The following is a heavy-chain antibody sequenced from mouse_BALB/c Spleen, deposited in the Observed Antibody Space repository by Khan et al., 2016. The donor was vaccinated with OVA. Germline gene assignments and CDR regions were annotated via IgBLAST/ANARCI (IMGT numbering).Heavy chain of an antibody. Sequence: QVQLKQSGAELVRPGVSVKISCKGSGYTFTDFTIHWVKQSQAMRLEWIGVISTYYGHATYNQKFKDKATMTVDKSSSTAYMELARLTSEDSAIXYCTGGGGGNRFAYWGQGTLVTVSA. CDR2: ISTYYGHA. CDR3: TGGGGGNRFAY. J-gene: IGHJ3*01. CDR1: GYTFTDFT. V-gene: IGHV1S137*01.